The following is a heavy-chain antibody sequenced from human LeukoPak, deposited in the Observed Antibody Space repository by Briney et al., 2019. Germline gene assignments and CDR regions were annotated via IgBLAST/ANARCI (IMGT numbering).Heavy chain of an antibody. CDR2: IYYSGNT. D-gene: IGHD1-14*01. J-gene: IGHJ3*02. V-gene: IGHV4-59*08. Sequence: ASETLSLTCAVSGGSISSYYWSWLRQPPGKGLEWIAYIYYSGNTNYNPSCKGRVTISVDTSKNQFSLKLSSLAAADTAIYYCARQPPATAAFDIWGQGTMVTVSS. CDR3: ARQPPATAAFDI. CDR1: GGSISSYY.